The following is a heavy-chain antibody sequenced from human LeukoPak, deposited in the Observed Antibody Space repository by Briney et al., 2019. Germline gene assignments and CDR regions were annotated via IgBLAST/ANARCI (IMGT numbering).Heavy chain of an antibody. Sequence: GGTLRLSCAASGFSFRTYGMSWVRQAPGKRLEWVSGISGSGDNTHNADFVKGRFTISRDNSKNTLYLQMNSLRAEDTAVYYCAKSRLSGINDAFDIWGQGTMVTVSS. CDR1: GFSFRTYG. V-gene: IGHV3-23*01. CDR2: ISGSGDNT. D-gene: IGHD3-3*01. CDR3: AKSRLSGINDAFDI. J-gene: IGHJ3*02.